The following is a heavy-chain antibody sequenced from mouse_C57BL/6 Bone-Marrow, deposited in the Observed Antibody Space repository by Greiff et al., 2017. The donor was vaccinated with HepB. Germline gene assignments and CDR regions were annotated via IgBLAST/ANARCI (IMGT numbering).Heavy chain of an antibody. J-gene: IGHJ3*01. V-gene: IGHV5-6*01. CDR3: ARLGILAWFAY. CDR1: GFTFSSYC. Sequence: EVNVVESGGDLVKPGGSLKLSCAASGFTFSSYCMSWVRQTPDKRLEWVATISSGGSYTYYPDSVKGRFTISRDNAKNTLYLQMSSLKSEDTAMYYCARLGILAWFAYWGQGTLVTVSA. CDR2: ISSGGSYT. D-gene: IGHD4-1*01.